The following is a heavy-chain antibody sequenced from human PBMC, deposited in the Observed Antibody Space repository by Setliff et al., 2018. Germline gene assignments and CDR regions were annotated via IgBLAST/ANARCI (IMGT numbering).Heavy chain of an antibody. Sequence: ASVKVSCKASGYTFTSYGISWVRQAPGQGLEWMGWISAYNGNTNYAQKLQGRVTMTTDTSTSTAYMELRSLRSDDTPVYYCARDLAYCGGDCYSYYFDYWGQGTLVTVSS. CDR1: GYTFTSYG. CDR2: ISAYNGNT. V-gene: IGHV1-18*01. J-gene: IGHJ4*02. D-gene: IGHD2-21*02. CDR3: ARDLAYCGGDCYSYYFDY.